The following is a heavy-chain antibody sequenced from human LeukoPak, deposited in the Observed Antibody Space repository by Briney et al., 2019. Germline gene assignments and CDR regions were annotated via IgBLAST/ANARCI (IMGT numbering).Heavy chain of an antibody. D-gene: IGHD4-17*01. CDR2: IGTAGDT. CDR1: GFTFSSYD. V-gene: IGHV3-13*01. Sequence: GGSLRLSCAASGFTFSSYDMHWVRQATGKGLEWVSAIGTAGDTYYPGSVKGRFAISRENAKNSLYLQMNSLRAEDTAVYYCARAKYGDYSFGYWGQGTLVTVSS. CDR3: ARAKYGDYSFGY. J-gene: IGHJ4*02.